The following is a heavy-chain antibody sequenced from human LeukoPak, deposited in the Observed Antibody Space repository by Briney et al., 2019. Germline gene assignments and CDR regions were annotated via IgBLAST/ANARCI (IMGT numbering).Heavy chain of an antibody. CDR3: ARDKITFGGVINTSFDY. J-gene: IGHJ4*02. D-gene: IGHD3-16*02. CDR2: IDWDDDK. CDR1: GFSLSTRGMC. V-gene: IGHV2-70*11. Sequence: SGPALVKPTQTLTLTCTFSGFSLSTRGMCVSWIRQPPGKALEWLARIDWDDDKYYSTSLKTRLTISKDTSKNQVVLTMTNMDPVDKAMDYCARDKITFGGVINTSFDYWGQGTLVTVSS.